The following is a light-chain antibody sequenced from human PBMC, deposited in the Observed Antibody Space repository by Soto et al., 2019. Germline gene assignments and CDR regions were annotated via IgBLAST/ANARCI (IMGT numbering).Light chain of an antibody. CDR2: GAS. V-gene: IGKV3-20*01. J-gene: IGKJ1*01. CDR3: QQYGSSRT. CDR1: QSVSSSY. Sequence: EIVLTQSPGTLSLSPGERATLSCRASQSVSSSYLAWYQQKPGQAPRLLIYGASSRATGIPDRFSGSGSGTDFTLTISRLEPEDVAVYYCQQYGSSRTFGQGTKVDIK.